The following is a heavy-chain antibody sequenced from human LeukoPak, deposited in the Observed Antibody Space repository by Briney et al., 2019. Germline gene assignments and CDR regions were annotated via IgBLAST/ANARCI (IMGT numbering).Heavy chain of an antibody. CDR3: ARESSSWYYYYYYYMDV. CDR1: GGSISSYY. D-gene: IGHD6-13*01. V-gene: IGHV4-59*01. CDR2: IYYSGST. Sequence: SETLSLTCTVSGGSISSYYWSWIRQPPGKGLEWIGYIYYSGSTNYNPSLKSRVTISVDTSKNQFSLKLSSVTAADTAVYYCARESSSWYYYYYYYMDVWGKGTTVTVSS. J-gene: IGHJ6*03.